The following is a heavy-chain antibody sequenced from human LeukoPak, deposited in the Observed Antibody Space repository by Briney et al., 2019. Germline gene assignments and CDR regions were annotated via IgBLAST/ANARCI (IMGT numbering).Heavy chain of an antibody. V-gene: IGHV4-4*07. J-gene: IGHJ4*02. CDR1: GGSISSYY. CDR2: ISTSGST. Sequence: SKTLSLTCTVSGGSISSYYWSWIRQPAGKGLESIGHISTSGSTNYNPSLKSRVTMSVDTSKNQFSLKLSSVAAADTAVYYCARGPTYQPIDYWGQGTLVTVSS. D-gene: IGHD2-2*01. CDR3: ARGPTYQPIDY.